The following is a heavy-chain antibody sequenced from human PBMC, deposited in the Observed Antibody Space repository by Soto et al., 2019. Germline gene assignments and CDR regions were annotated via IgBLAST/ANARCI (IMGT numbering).Heavy chain of an antibody. Sequence: ASVKVSCKVSGYTLTELSMHWVRQAPGKGLEWMGGFDPEDGETIYAQKFQGRVTMTEDTSTDTAYMELSSLRSEDTAVYYCATVTMVRGVFYYYYYYMDVWGKGTKVTVSS. CDR3: ATVTMVRGVFYYYYYYMDV. D-gene: IGHD3-10*01. CDR1: GYTLTELS. J-gene: IGHJ6*03. V-gene: IGHV1-24*01. CDR2: FDPEDGET.